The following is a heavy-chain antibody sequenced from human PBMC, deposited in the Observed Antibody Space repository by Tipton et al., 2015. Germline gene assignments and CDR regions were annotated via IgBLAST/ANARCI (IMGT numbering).Heavy chain of an antibody. CDR1: DGSISSYY. V-gene: IGHV4-59*01. CDR3: ARARGRHGGLFDS. D-gene: IGHD4-23*01. Sequence: TLSLTCTVSDGSISSYYWSWIRQPPGKGLEWIGYIYYSGSTNYNPSLKSRVTISVDTSNKQISLKMSSVTASDTAVYYCARARGRHGGLFDSWGQGTLVTVSS. J-gene: IGHJ4*02. CDR2: IYYSGST.